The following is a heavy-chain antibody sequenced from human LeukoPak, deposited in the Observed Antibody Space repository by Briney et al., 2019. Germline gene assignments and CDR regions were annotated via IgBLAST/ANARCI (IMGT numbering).Heavy chain of an antibody. D-gene: IGHD3-22*01. CDR2: INSDGSST. CDR1: GFTFSNYW. J-gene: IGHJ3*02. Sequence: GGSLRLSCAASGFTFSNYWMHWVRQAPGKGLVWVSRINSDGSSTSYADSVKGRFTISRDNAKNTLYLQMNSLRAEDTAVYYCASNYYYDSGGSPTDAFDIWGQGTMVTVSS. CDR3: ASNYYYDSGGSPTDAFDI. V-gene: IGHV3-74*01.